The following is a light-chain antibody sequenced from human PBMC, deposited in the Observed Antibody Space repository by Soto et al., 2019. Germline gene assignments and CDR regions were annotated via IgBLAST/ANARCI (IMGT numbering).Light chain of an antibody. V-gene: IGKV3-20*01. Sequence: ASQSLSSNFLAWYQQKPGQAPRLLIYGASSRATGIPDRFSGTGPETEFTLTLHCLEPDGFAVSNCQQSDTSAITFGQGTRREIK. CDR2: GAS. CDR3: QQSDTSAIT. CDR1: QSLSSNF. J-gene: IGKJ5*01.